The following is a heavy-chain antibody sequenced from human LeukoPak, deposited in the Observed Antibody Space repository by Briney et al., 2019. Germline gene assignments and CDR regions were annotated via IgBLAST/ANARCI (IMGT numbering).Heavy chain of an antibody. CDR1: GFSFSTYA. CDR3: ARAIFGSGSYPDY. Sequence: GRSLRLSCAASGFSFSTYAMHWVSQALGKGLEWVALIWHDASHTFYTDSVKGRFTISRDNSKNTVYLQMNSLGGEDTAVYYCARAIFGSGSYPDYWGQGTLVTVSS. CDR2: IWHDASHT. V-gene: IGHV3-33*01. D-gene: IGHD3-10*01. J-gene: IGHJ4*02.